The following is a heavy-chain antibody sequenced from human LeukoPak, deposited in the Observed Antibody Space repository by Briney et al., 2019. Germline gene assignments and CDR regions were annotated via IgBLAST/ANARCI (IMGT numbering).Heavy chain of an antibody. D-gene: IGHD3-10*01. CDR1: GYSFSSYW. CDR2: IYPGDSDT. Sequence: GEPVTISCNGSGYSFSSYWIGWVGPMTGKGRGWMGIIYPGDSDTRYSPSFQGRVTISADKSISTAYLQWSSLKASDTAMYYCAMTPSYDAFDIWGQGTMVTVSS. CDR3: AMTPSYDAFDI. J-gene: IGHJ3*02. V-gene: IGHV5-51*01.